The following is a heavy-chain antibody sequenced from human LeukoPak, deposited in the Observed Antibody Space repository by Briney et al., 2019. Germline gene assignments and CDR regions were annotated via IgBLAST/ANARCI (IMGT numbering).Heavy chain of an antibody. V-gene: IGHV1-18*01. J-gene: IGHJ4*02. CDR2: ISAYNGNT. Sequence: ASVKVSCKASGYTFTSYGISWVRQAPGRGLEWMGWISAYNGNTNYAQKLQGRVTMTTDTSTSTAYMELRSLRSDDTAVYYCARADSSGTPNLSWGQGTLVTVSS. D-gene: IGHD3-22*01. CDR3: ARADSSGTPNLS. CDR1: GYTFTSYG.